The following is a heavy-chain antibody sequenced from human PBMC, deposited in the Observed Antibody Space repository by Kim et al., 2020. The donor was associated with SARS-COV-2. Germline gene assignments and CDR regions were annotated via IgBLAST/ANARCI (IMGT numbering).Heavy chain of an antibody. CDR1: GGTFSSYA. CDR3: AGVIMKLSSSWPPFDY. CDR2: IIPFFGTA. D-gene: IGHD6-13*01. J-gene: IGHJ4*02. Sequence: SVKVSCKASGGTFSSYAISWVRQAPGQGLEWMGGIIPFFGTANYAQKFQGRVTITADESTSTAYMELSSLRSEDTAVYYCAGVIMKLSSSWPPFDYCGQGTPVTVSS. V-gene: IGHV1-69*13.